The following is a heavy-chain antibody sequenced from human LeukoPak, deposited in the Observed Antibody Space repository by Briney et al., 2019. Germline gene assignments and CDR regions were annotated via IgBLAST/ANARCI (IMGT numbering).Heavy chain of an antibody. J-gene: IGHJ4*02. CDR3: AKDYGEGGYYFDY. CDR1: GFTFSSYN. D-gene: IGHD4-17*01. Sequence: GTSLRLSCAASGFTFSSYNMHWVRQAPGKGLEWVAVFSYDGSTKYYADSVKGRFTISRDNSKNTLYLQMNSLRAEDTAVYYCAKDYGEGGYYFDYWGQGTLVTVSS. V-gene: IGHV3-30*18. CDR2: FSYDGSTK.